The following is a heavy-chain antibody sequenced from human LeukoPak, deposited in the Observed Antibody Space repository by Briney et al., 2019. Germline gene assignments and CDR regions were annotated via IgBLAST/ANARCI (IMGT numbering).Heavy chain of an antibody. CDR3: ARAYSSSWYPGGDAFDI. CDR2: SYYSGST. V-gene: IGHV4-59*01. D-gene: IGHD6-13*01. J-gene: IGHJ3*02. CDR1: GGSISSYY. Sequence: SETLSLTCTDSGGSISSYYWSWIRQPPGKGLEWIGYSYYSGSTNYNPSLKSRVTISVDTSKNQFSLKLSSVTAADTAVYYCARAYSSSWYPGGDAFDIWGQGTMVTVSS.